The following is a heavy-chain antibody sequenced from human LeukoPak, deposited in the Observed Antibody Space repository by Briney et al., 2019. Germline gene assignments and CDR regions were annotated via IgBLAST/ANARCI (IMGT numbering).Heavy chain of an antibody. V-gene: IGHV3-23*01. CDR3: AKGSAGIRSSYYYYMDV. CDR2: ISGSGGST. Sequence: GGSLRLSCAASGFTFSDHYMDWVRQAPGKGLEWVSAISGSGGSTYYADSVKGRFTISRDNSKNTLYLQMNSLRAEDTAVYYCAKGSAGIRSSYYYYMDVWGKGTTVTVSS. D-gene: IGHD3-10*01. J-gene: IGHJ6*03. CDR1: GFTFSDHY.